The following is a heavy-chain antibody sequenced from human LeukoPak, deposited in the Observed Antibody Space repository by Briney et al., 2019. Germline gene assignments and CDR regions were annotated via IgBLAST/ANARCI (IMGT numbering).Heavy chain of an antibody. CDR2: ISAYSGNT. CDR3: ARDSKANYDFWSGYFLVAFDI. CDR1: GYSFSSYV. Sequence: ASVKVSCKSSGYSFSSYVISWVRQAPGQGLEWMGWISAYSGNTNYAQKLQGRVTMTTDTSTSTAYMELRSLRSDDTAVYYCARDSKANYDFWSGYFLVAFDIWGQGTMVTVSS. V-gene: IGHV1-18*01. D-gene: IGHD3-3*01. J-gene: IGHJ3*02.